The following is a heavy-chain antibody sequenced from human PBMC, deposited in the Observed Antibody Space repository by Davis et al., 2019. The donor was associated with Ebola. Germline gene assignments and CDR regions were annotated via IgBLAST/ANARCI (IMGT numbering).Heavy chain of an antibody. Sequence: MPSETLSLTCTVSGGSISNYYWSWIRQPPGKGLEWIGYIYYTGSTNYNRSLESRVTIAVDTSKNQFSLKLRSVTAADTAVYYCARAAVVSRGELDFWGQGTLVTVSS. CDR3: ARAAVVSRGELDF. J-gene: IGHJ4*02. CDR1: GGSISNYY. D-gene: IGHD3-10*01. V-gene: IGHV4-59*01. CDR2: IYYTGST.